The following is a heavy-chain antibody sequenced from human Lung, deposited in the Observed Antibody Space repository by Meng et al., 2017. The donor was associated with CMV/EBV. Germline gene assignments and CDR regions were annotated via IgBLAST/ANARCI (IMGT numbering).Heavy chain of an antibody. CDR2: ISSSGSTI. D-gene: IGHD5-24*01. V-gene: IGHV3-48*03. J-gene: IGHJ4*02. Sequence: GGSLRLSCAASGFTFSSYEMNWVRQAPGKGLEWVSYISSSGSTIYYADSVKGRFTISRDNAKNSLYLQMNSLRAEDTAVYYCARERGRDGYNSGWGKDYWGQGXLVTVSS. CDR1: GFTFSSYE. CDR3: ARERGRDGYNSGWGKDY.